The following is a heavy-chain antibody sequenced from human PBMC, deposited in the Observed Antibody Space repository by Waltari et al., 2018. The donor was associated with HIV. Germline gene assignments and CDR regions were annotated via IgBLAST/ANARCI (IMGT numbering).Heavy chain of an antibody. V-gene: IGHV3-21*01. Sequence: EVHLVESGGGLVKRGGSLRLSCAASGFSFRSYSMNWVRQAPGKGLGLVSSISSSSNFIYYADSVKGRFTISRDNAKNSLYLQMNSLRAEDTAVYYCARDGGSPPNRWFDPWGQGTLVTVSS. CDR2: ISSSSNFI. J-gene: IGHJ5*02. D-gene: IGHD1-26*01. CDR1: GFSFRSYS. CDR3: ARDGGSPPNRWFDP.